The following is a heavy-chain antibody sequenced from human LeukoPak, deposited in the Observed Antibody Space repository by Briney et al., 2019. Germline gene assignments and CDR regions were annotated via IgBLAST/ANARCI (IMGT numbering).Heavy chain of an antibody. J-gene: IGHJ4*02. D-gene: IGHD4-17*01. CDR1: GLTFSSYW. CDR2: INSDGSST. V-gene: IGHV3-74*01. CDR3: ARDGDYEYFDY. Sequence: LGGSLRLSCAASGLTFSSYWMHWVRQAPGKGLVWVSRINSDGSSTSYADSVKGRFTISGDNSKNTLYLQMNSLRAEDTAVYYCARDGDYEYFDYWGQGTLVTVSS.